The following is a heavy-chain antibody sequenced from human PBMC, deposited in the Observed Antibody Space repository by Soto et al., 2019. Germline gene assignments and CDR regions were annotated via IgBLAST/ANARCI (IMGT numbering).Heavy chain of an antibody. J-gene: IGHJ4*02. Sequence: ASVKVSCKASGYTFTNYGITWVRQAPGQGLEWMGWISAYDGNTNYAQKLQGRLPMATDTSTGTAYMELRSLGSDDTAGYYCARGLYYGSGTYIPPLTYWGQGTLVTVSS. CDR1: GYTFTNYG. CDR2: ISAYDGNT. D-gene: IGHD3-10*01. V-gene: IGHV1-18*01. CDR3: ARGLYYGSGTYIPPLTY.